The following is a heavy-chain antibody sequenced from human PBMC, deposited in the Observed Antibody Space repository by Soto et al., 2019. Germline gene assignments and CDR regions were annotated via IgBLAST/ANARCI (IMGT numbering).Heavy chain of an antibody. D-gene: IGHD2-15*01. CDR2: IIPNLGIA. CDR3: ASELSGASGALDY. J-gene: IGHJ4*02. CDR1: GGTFSSYT. Sequence: QVQLVQSGAEVKKPGSSVKVSCKASGGTFSSYTISWVRQAPGQGLEWMGRIIPNLGIANYAQKFQGRVTITADKSTSTAYMELSSLRSEDTAVYYCASELSGASGALDYWGQGTLVTVSS. V-gene: IGHV1-69*02.